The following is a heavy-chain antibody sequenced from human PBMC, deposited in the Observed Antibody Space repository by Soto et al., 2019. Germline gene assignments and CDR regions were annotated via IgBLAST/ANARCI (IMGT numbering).Heavy chain of an antibody. CDR2: INAGNGNT. V-gene: IGHV1-3*01. CDR3: ARAWVVVTAPDY. J-gene: IGHJ4*02. D-gene: IGHD2-21*02. Sequence: ASVEVSCKASGYTFSNFAMHWVRQAPGQRLEWMGWINAGNGNTKYSQKFQGRVTITRDTSASTAYMELSSLRSEDTAVYYCARAWVVVTAPDYWGQGTLVTVSS. CDR1: GYTFSNFA.